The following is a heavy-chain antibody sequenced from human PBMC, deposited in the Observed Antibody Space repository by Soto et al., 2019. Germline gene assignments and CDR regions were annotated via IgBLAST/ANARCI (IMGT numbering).Heavy chain of an antibody. V-gene: IGHV1-3*01. CDR1: GYTFTSYA. D-gene: IGHD1-26*01. CDR3: AREYGLGEGDAFDI. J-gene: IGHJ3*02. CDR2: INAGNGNT. Sequence: ASVKVSCKASGYTFTSYAMHWVRQAPGQRLEWMGWINAGNGNTKYSQKFQGRVTMTRDTSASTAYMELSRLRSEDTAAYYCAREYGLGEGDAFDIWGQGTMVTV.